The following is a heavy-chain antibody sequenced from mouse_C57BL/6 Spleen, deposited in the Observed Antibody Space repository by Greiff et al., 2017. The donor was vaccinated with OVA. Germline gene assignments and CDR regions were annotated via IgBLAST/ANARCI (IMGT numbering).Heavy chain of an antibody. V-gene: IGHV1-69*01. CDR3: ARGRTVVATDPYFDV. J-gene: IGHJ1*03. CDR2: IDPSDSYT. Sequence: QVQLQQPGAELVMPGASVKLSCKASGYTFTSYWMHWVKQRPGQGLEWIGEIDPSDSYTNYNQKFKGKSTLTVDKSSSTAYMQLSSLTSEDSAVYYCARGRTVVATDPYFDVWGTGTTVTVSS. D-gene: IGHD1-1*01. CDR1: GYTFTSYW.